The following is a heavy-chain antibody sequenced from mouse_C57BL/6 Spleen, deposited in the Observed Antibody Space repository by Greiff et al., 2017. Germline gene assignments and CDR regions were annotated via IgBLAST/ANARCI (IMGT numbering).Heavy chain of an antibody. D-gene: IGHD3-1*01. V-gene: IGHV1-55*01. J-gene: IGHJ4*01. Sequence: QVQLQQPGAELVKPGASVKMSCTASGYTFTSYCITWVKQRPGQGLEWIGDIYPGSGSTNYNEKFKGKATVTVDTSSSTAYLQLSSLTSEDSAVYYCARGATPNWYDMDYWGQGTSLTVSS. CDR3: ARGATPNWYDMDY. CDR1: GYTFTSYC. CDR2: IYPGSGST.